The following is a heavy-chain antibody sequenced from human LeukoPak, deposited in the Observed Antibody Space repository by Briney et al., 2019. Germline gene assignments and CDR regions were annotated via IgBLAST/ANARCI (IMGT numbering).Heavy chain of an antibody. Sequence: TGGSLRLSCAASGFILSRYDMHWVRQPTGGGLEWVSTISPAGHTYYPDSVKGRFTISRENAKNSLFLQLNNLRAGDTAVYFCASEESRGVYGMDVWGQGTTVTVSS. CDR3: ASEESRGVYGMDV. J-gene: IGHJ6*02. CDR2: ISPAGHT. CDR1: GFILSRYD. D-gene: IGHD3-10*01. V-gene: IGHV3-13*01.